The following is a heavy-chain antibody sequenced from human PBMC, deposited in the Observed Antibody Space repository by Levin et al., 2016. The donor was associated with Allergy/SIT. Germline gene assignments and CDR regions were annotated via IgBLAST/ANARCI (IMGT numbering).Heavy chain of an antibody. CDR2: ISYDGSNK. Sequence: WIRQPPGKGLEWVAVISYDGSNKYYADSVKGRFTISRDNSKNTLYLQMNSLRAEDTAVYYCDEGGGELTFDYWGQGTLVTVSS. D-gene: IGHD1-26*01. V-gene: IGHV3-30*03. CDR3: DEGGGELTFDY. J-gene: IGHJ4*02.